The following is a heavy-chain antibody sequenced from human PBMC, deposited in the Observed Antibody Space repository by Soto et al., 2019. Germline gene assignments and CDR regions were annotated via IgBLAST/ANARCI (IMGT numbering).Heavy chain of an antibody. J-gene: IGHJ4*02. CDR1: GFTFSSYA. CDR2: ISYDGNNK. Sequence: QVQLVESGGGVVQPGKSLRLSCAASGFTFSSYALHWVRQAPGKGLEWVAVISYDGNNKYYADSVKGRFTISRDNSKNTLYLQMNSLRAEDTAVYYCARYLVGGSYPNSDYWGQGTLVNVSS. V-gene: IGHV3-30-3*01. CDR3: ARYLVGGSYPNSDY. D-gene: IGHD3-16*02.